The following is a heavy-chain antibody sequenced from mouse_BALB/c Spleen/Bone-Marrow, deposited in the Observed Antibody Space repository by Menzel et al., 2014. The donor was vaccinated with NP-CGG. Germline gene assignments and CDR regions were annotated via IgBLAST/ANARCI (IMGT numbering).Heavy chain of an antibody. V-gene: IGHV14-3*02. CDR3: ARWEYYAMDY. D-gene: IGHD4-1*01. Sequence: VQLKQSGAELVKPGASVKLSCTASGFNIKDTYMHWVKQRPEQGLEWIGRIDPANGNTKYDPKFQGKATITADTSSNTAYLQLSSLTSEDPAVYYCARWEYYAMDYWGQGTSVTVSS. J-gene: IGHJ4*01. CDR1: GFNIKDTY. CDR2: IDPANGNT.